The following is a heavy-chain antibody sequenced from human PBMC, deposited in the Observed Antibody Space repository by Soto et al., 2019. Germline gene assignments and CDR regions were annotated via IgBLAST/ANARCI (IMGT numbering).Heavy chain of an antibody. J-gene: IGHJ6*02. CDR2: IYPGDSDT. CDR1: GYSFTSYW. D-gene: IGHD2-15*01. V-gene: IGHV5-51*01. CDR3: ARSSGYCSGGSCYPEYYYYYYGMDV. Sequence: PGESLKISCKGSGYSFTSYWIGWVRQMPGKGLEWMGIIYPGDSDTRYSPSFQGQVTISADKSISTAYLQWSSLKASDTAMYYCARSSGYCSGGSCYPEYYYYYYGMDVWGQGTTVTVSS.